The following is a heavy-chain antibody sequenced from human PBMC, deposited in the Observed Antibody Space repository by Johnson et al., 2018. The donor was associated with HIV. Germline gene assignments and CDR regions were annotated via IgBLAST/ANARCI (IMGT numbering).Heavy chain of an antibody. V-gene: IGHV3-30*18. Sequence: QVHLVESGGGVVQPGRSLRLSCAVSGFTFSSYAMHWVRQAPGMGLEWVADISYDGSNQYYADSVKGRFTISRDNSKNTLYLQMNSLRAEDTAVYYCAKTITMIGRFDAFDIWGQGTMVTVSS. D-gene: IGHD3-22*01. CDR3: AKTITMIGRFDAFDI. CDR1: GFTFSSYA. J-gene: IGHJ3*02. CDR2: ISYDGSNQ.